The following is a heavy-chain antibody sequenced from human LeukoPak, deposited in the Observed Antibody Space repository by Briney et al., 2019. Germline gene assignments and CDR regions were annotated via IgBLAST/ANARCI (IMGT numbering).Heavy chain of an antibody. V-gene: IGHV1-46*01. D-gene: IGHD3-10*01. CDR2: INPSAGST. Sequence: ASVKVSCKASGYTFTNYFMHWVRQAPGQVLEWMGIINPSAGSTTYAQKFQGRVTMTRDTSTSTVYMELSSLRSEGTAVYYCARGSGSGNYYDAFNIWGQGTRVTVSS. CDR1: GYTFTNYF. CDR3: ARGSGSGNYYDAFNI. J-gene: IGHJ3*02.